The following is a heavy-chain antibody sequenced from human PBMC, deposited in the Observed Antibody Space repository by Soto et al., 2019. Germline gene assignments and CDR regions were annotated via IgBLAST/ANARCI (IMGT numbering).Heavy chain of an antibody. Sequence: QMQLVQSGPDLKKPATSVKASCKASGFTFTSSAVQWVRQARGQRLGWIGWIVVGSGNTNYGQKFQERVTITRDMPTSTANVELSSLRSEETAVYYCAETGVVVAATGLFYYGMDVWGQGTTVTVSS. V-gene: IGHV1-58*01. CDR3: AETGVVVAATGLFYYGMDV. CDR1: GFTFTSSA. J-gene: IGHJ6*02. CDR2: IVVGSGNT. D-gene: IGHD2-15*01.